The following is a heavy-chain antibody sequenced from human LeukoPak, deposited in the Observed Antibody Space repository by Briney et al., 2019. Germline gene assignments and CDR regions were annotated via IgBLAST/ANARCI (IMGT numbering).Heavy chain of an antibody. J-gene: IGHJ5*02. CDR2: IYTSGST. Sequence: SETLSLTCTVSGGSISSGSYYWSWIRQPAGKGLEWIGRIYTSGSTNYNPSLKSRVTISVDTSKNQFSLKLSSVTAADTAVYYRARGHSPYYDSSGYPGFDPWGQGTLVTVSS. D-gene: IGHD3-22*01. CDR3: ARGHSPYYDSSGYPGFDP. V-gene: IGHV4-61*02. CDR1: GGSISSGSYY.